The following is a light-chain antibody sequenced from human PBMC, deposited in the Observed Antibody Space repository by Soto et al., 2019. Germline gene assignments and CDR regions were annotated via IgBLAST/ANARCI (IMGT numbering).Light chain of an antibody. CDR2: EVS. V-gene: IGLV2-8*01. CDR1: SNDVGHSSF. J-gene: IGLJ1*01. CDR3: NAQADNGKHV. Sequence: QSALTQPPSASGSPGQSVTISCSGNSNDVGHSSFISWYQQHPGKGPKLIIYEVSKRPSGVPDRFSGSKSGNTASLSVSGLKDEDEADYFCNAQADNGKHVFGTGTKLTV.